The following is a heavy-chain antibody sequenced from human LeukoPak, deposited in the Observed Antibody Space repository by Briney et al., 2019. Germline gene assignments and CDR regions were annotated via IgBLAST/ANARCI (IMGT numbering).Heavy chain of an antibody. V-gene: IGHV3-23*01. CDR1: GFTFSSYA. Sequence: PGGSLRLSCAASGFTFSSYAMSWVRQAPGKGLEWVSAISGSGGSTYDADSVKGRFTISRDNSKNTLYLQMNSLRAEDTAVYYCAKDLRGQIVVVPAATVWGYWGQGTLVTVSS. CDR2: ISGSGGST. J-gene: IGHJ4*02. D-gene: IGHD2-2*01. CDR3: AKDLRGQIVVVPAATVWGY.